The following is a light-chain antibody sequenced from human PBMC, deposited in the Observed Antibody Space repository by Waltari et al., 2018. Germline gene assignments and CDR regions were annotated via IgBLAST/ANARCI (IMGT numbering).Light chain of an antibody. CDR1: QSVLYWSNNKNY. CDR2: WAS. J-gene: IGKJ3*01. Sequence: DIVMTQSPDSLALSVGERASINCKSSQSVLYWSNNKNYLAWYQQKPGQPPKLLIYWASTRDSGVPDRFSGSGSDSDFTLTISSLQAEDVAVYYCQQYYTTPFTFGPGTKVAIK. CDR3: QQYYTTPFT. V-gene: IGKV4-1*01.